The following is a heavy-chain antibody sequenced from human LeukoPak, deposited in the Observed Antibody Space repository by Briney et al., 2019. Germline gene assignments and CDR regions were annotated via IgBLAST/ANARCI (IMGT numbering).Heavy chain of an antibody. Sequence: ASAKVSSKAFGYTFIIYDINWVRQATGQGLEWMGWMNPNSGNTGYAQKFQGRVTITRNTSISTAYMELSSLRSEDTAVYYCARVTPAHDPGSYRARDWGQGTLVTVSS. CDR2: MNPNSGNT. CDR3: ARVTPAHDPGSYRARD. CDR1: GYTFIIYD. D-gene: IGHD3-10*01. V-gene: IGHV1-8*03. J-gene: IGHJ4*02.